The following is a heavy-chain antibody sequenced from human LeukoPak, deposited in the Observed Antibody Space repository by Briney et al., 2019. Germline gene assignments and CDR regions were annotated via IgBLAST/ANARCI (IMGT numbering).Heavy chain of an antibody. CDR2: IIPIFGIA. Sequence: GASVKVSCKASGGTFSSYAISWVQQAPGQGLEWMGGIIPIFGIANYAQKFQGRVTITADKSTSTAYMELSSLRSEDTAVYYCARSTYCGGDCANWFDPWGQGTLVTVSS. CDR1: GGTFSSYA. V-gene: IGHV1-69*10. J-gene: IGHJ5*02. D-gene: IGHD2-21*02. CDR3: ARSTYCGGDCANWFDP.